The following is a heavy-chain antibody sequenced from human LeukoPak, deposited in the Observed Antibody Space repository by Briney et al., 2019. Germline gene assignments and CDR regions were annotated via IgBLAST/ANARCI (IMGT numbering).Heavy chain of an antibody. V-gene: IGHV3-43D*03. CDR1: GFTFDDYA. CDR3: AKDRQYGDYGGGDFFDS. CDR2: INWVVDTS. J-gene: IGHJ4*02. Sequence: GGSLRLSCAASGFTFDDYAMHWVRQAPGKGLQWISSINWVVDTSSYADSVKGRFTVSRDNTKGSLYLQMHSLRSEDTALYYCAKDRQYGDYGGGDFFDSWGQGTLVTVSS. D-gene: IGHD4-17*01.